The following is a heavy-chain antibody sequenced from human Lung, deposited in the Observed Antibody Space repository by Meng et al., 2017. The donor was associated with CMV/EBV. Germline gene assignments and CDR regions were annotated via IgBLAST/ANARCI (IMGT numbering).Heavy chain of an antibody. Sequence: SXKISXAASGFSFNKYSFHWVRQAPGRGPEWVSGITWNSGDKGYADSVKGRFTISRDNAKNSLYLQMNSLRPEDTALYYCAKAYSLLGNGMDVWGRGTTVT. CDR3: AKAYSLLGNGMDV. D-gene: IGHD3-16*01. CDR2: ITWNSGDK. J-gene: IGHJ6*02. V-gene: IGHV3-9*01. CDR1: GFSFNKYS.